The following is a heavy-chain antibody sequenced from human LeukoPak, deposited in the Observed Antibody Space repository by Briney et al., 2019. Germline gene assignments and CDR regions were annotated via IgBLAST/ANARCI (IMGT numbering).Heavy chain of an antibody. Sequence: GGSLRLSCAASGFDFNTYTMNWVRQAPGKGLEWVASMISSSASISYADSMKGRFTISRDNAKKTVYLHMSSVRAEDTAVYYCARDLQEFDSWGQGTLVTVSS. CDR2: MISSSASI. V-gene: IGHV3-21*01. CDR3: ARDLQEFDS. J-gene: IGHJ4*02. CDR1: GFDFNTYT.